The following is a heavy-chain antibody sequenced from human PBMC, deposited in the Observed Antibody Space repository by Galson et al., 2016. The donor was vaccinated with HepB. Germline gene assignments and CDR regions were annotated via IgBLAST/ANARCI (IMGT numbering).Heavy chain of an antibody. V-gene: IGHV3-23*01. CDR2: ISDSGDNT. J-gene: IGHJ6*02. CDR3: ARDGSGGMYYYYYGMDV. D-gene: IGHD3-10*01. Sequence: SLRLSCAASGFTFSTYAISWVRQAPGKGLEWVSAISDSGDNTYYADSVRGRFTISRDNSKNTLYLQMNSLRAEDTAVYYCARDGSGGMYYYYYGMDVWGQGTTVTVSS. CDR1: GFTFSTYA.